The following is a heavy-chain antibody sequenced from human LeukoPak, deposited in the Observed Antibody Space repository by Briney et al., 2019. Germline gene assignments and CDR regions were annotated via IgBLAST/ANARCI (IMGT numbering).Heavy chain of an antibody. D-gene: IGHD6-13*01. J-gene: IGHJ3*02. CDR1: GFTFSGSA. Sequence: GGSLRLSYAASGFTFSGSAMHWVRQASGKGLEWVGRIRSKANSYATAYAASVKGRFTISRDDSKNTAYLQMNSLKTEDTAVYYCGTAAADAFDIWGQGTMVTVSS. CDR3: GTAAADAFDI. V-gene: IGHV3-73*01. CDR2: IRSKANSYAT.